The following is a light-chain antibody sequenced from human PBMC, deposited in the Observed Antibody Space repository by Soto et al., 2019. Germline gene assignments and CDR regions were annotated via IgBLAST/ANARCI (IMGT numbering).Light chain of an antibody. V-gene: IGLV2-8*01. J-gene: IGLJ2*01. CDR3: SSYAGSNPLVV. CDR2: EVS. Sequence: QSALTQPPSASGSPGQSVTISCTGTSSDGGGYNYVSWYQQHPGKAPKLMIYEVSKRPSGVPDRFSGSKSGNTASLTVSGLQSEDEADYYCSSYAGSNPLVVFGGGTKLTV. CDR1: SSDGGGYNY.